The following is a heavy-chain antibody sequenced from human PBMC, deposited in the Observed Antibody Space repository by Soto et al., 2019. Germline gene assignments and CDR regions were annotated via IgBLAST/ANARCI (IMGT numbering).Heavy chain of an antibody. V-gene: IGHV4-59*12. CDR2: IYYSGST. CDR3: ARAEKYYYDSSGYSVFDY. CDR1: GGSISSYY. Sequence: ETLSLTCTVSGGSISSYYWSWIRQPPGKGLEWIGYIYYSGSTNYNPSLKSRVTISVDTSKNQFSLKLSSVTAADTAVYYCARAEKYYYDSSGYSVFDYWGQGTLVTVSS. D-gene: IGHD3-22*01. J-gene: IGHJ4*02.